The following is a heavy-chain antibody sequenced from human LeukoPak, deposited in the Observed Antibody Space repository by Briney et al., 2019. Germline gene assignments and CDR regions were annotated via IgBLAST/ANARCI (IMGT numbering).Heavy chain of an antibody. Sequence: PGGSLRLSCAASGFTFSSYGMTWVRQAPGKGLEWVALIRYDGSNKYYGDSVKGRFTISRDNSKNTVYLQMNSLRREDTAVYYCARDNSVGDIAWWFDPWGQGTLVTVSS. CDR1: GFTFSSYG. D-gene: IGHD3-16*02. CDR2: IRYDGSNK. V-gene: IGHV3-30*02. J-gene: IGHJ5*02. CDR3: ARDNSVGDIAWWFDP.